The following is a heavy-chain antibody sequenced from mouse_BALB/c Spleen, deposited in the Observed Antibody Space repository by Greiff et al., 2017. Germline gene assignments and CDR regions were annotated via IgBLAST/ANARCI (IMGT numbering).Heavy chain of an antibody. CDR2: ISYDGSN. CDR3: ARGGYDVFDY. V-gene: IGHV3-6*02. J-gene: IGHJ2*01. CDR1: GYSITSGYY. Sequence: DVQLQESGPGLVKPSQSLSLTCSVTGYSITSGYYWNWIRQFPGNKLEWMGYISYDGSNNYNPSLKNRISITRDTSKNQFFLKLNSVTTEDTATYYCARGGYDVFDYWGQGTTLTVSS. D-gene: IGHD2-14*01.